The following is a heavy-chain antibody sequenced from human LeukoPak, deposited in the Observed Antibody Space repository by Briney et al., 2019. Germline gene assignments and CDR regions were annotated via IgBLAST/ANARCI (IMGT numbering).Heavy chain of an antibody. CDR1: GGSISTYY. Sequence: SETLSLTCTVSGGSISTYYWSWIRQPPGKGLEWIAYIHYSGSTNYNPSLKSRVTISVDTSKKHLSLKLSSVTAADTAVYYCTTGNYWGQGTLVTVSS. D-gene: IGHD1-14*01. J-gene: IGHJ4*02. CDR2: IHYSGST. V-gene: IGHV4-59*12. CDR3: TTGNY.